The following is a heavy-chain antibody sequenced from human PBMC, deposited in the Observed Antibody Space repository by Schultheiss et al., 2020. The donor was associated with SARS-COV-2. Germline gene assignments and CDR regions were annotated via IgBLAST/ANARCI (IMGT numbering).Heavy chain of an antibody. CDR1: GFTFSDYY. Sequence: GGSLRLSCAASGFTFSDYYMSWIRQAPGKGLEWVSYISSSGSTIYYADSVKGRFTISRDNSKNTLYLQMNSLRAEDTAVYYCARERRDYYYYYYMDVWGKGTTVTVSS. CDR3: ARERRDYYYYYYMDV. CDR2: ISSSGSTI. J-gene: IGHJ6*03. V-gene: IGHV3-11*04.